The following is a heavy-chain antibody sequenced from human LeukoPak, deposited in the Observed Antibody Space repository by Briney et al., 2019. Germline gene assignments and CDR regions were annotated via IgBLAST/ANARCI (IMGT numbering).Heavy chain of an antibody. CDR3: ARGKFDYGDYVDGGRYFDY. D-gene: IGHD4-17*01. CDR1: GYTFTGYY. J-gene: IGHJ4*02. CDR2: INPNSSGT. Sequence: ASVKVSCKASGYTFTGYYMHWVRQAPGQGLEWMGWINPNSSGTNYAQKFQGWVTMTRDTSISTAYMELSRLRSDDTAVYYCARGKFDYGDYVDGGRYFDYWGQGTLVTVSS. V-gene: IGHV1-2*04.